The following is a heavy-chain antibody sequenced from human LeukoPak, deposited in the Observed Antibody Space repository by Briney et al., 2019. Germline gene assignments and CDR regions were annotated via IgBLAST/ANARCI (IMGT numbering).Heavy chain of an antibody. CDR2: ISGSGGST. V-gene: IGHV3-23*01. D-gene: IGHD3-9*01. Sequence: GGSLRLSCAASGFTFSNYAMSWVRQAPGKGLEWVSAISGSGGSTYYADSVKGRFTISRDNSKNTLYVQMNNLRAEDTALYYCAKDRGYDILTGRFDSWGQGTLVTASS. CDR3: AKDRGYDILTGRFDS. J-gene: IGHJ4*02. CDR1: GFTFSNYA.